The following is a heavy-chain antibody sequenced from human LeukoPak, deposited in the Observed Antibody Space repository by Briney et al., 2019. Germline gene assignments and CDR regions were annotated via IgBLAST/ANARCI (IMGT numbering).Heavy chain of an antibody. J-gene: IGHJ4*02. Sequence: GGSLRLSCTASGFTFDDFAIHWVRQAPGKGLEWVAGISWNSGIIVYVDSVKGRFTISRDNAKNSLYLQMNSLRGEDTALYYCARETVGLDYWGQGTLVTVSS. D-gene: IGHD4-23*01. CDR1: GFTFDDFA. V-gene: IGHV3-9*01. CDR2: ISWNSGII. CDR3: ARETVGLDY.